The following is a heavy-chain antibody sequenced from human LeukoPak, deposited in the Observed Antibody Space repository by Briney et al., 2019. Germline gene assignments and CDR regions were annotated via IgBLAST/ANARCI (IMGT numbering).Heavy chain of an antibody. Sequence: GGSLRLSCAASGFTFSSYWMHWVRQAPGKGLVWVSRINSDRSSTSYADYVKGRFTISRDNAKNTLYLQMNSLRAEDTDVYYCARDLLRESGSYPYWRQGTLDSVSS. CDR3: ARDLLRESGSYPY. CDR1: GFTFSSYW. CDR2: INSDRSST. V-gene: IGHV3-74*01. J-gene: IGHJ4*02. D-gene: IGHD1-26*01.